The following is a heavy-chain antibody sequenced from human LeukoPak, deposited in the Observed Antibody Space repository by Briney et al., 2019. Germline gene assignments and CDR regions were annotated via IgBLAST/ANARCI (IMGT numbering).Heavy chain of an antibody. Sequence: GGSLRLPCAASGFTFSSYAMSWVRQAPGKGLEWVSAVSGSGGTTYYADSVKGRFTISRDNSKNTLYLQMNSLRAEDTAVYYCAKDRGNTMVRGITAFDYWGQGTLVTVSS. J-gene: IGHJ4*02. D-gene: IGHD3-10*01. CDR3: AKDRGNTMVRGITAFDY. V-gene: IGHV3-23*01. CDR1: GFTFSSYA. CDR2: VSGSGGTT.